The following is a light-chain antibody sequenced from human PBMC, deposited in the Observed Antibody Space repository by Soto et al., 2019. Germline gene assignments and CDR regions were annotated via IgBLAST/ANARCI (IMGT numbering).Light chain of an antibody. CDR1: SSDVGSYNR. J-gene: IGLJ1*01. Sequence: QSALTQPPSVSXSPGQSVTIFCTGTSSDVGSYNRVSWYQQPPGTAPKLMIYDVSNRPSGVPDRFSGSKSGNAASLTITGLQAEDEADYYCSSYTSSSTYVFGTGTKVTVL. V-gene: IGLV2-18*02. CDR2: DVS. CDR3: SSYTSSSTYV.